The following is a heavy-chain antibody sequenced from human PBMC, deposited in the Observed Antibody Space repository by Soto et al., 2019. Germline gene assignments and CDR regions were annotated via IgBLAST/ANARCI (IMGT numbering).Heavy chain of an antibody. CDR1: GYTFTSYA. CDR3: AMAQHSDIFTGYSSPGNCFAP. D-gene: IGHD3-9*01. J-gene: IGHJ1*01. Sequence: ASVMVSCKASGYTFTSYAMHWVRQAPGQRREWMGWINAGNGNTKYSQKFQGRVTITRDTSESTAYMELSSLRSEDTAVYYCAMAQHSDIFTGYSSPGNCFAPWGQGT. CDR2: INAGNGNT. V-gene: IGHV1-3*01.